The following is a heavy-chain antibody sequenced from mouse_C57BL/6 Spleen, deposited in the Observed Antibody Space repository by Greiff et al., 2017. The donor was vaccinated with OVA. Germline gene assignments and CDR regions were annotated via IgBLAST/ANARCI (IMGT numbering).Heavy chain of an antibody. J-gene: IGHJ3*01. Sequence: VHVKQSGPELVKPGASVKISCKASGYSFTDYNMNWVKQSNGKSLEWIGVINPNYGTTSYNQKFKGKATLTVDQSSSTAYMQLNSLTSEDSAVYYCARSGGNQIAWFAYWGQGTLVTVSA. V-gene: IGHV1-39*01. CDR2: INPNYGTT. CDR3: ARSGGNQIAWFAY. D-gene: IGHD2-1*01. CDR1: GYSFTDYN.